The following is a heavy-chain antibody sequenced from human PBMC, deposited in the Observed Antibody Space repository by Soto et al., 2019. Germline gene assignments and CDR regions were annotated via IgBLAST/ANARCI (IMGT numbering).Heavy chain of an antibody. CDR3: GGGAGCEQDY. D-gene: IGHD3-10*01. V-gene: IGHV3-7*05. CDR1: GVTFNNYF. CDR2: INQAVSEK. J-gene: IGHJ4*02. Sequence: EVQLVESGGGVVQPGGSLRLSCAASGVTFNNYFMTWVRQAPGKGLEWVANINQAVSEKHYVDSVRGRFTTSRDNAKNPLHLEMTSLRVEDTAVYFCGGGAGCEQDYWGQGTLVTVSS.